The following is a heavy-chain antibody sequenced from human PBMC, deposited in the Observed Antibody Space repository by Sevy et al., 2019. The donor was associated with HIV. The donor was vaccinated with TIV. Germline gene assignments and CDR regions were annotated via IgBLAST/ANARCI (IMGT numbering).Heavy chain of an antibody. CDR1: GFSLSSYS. J-gene: IGHJ6*03. CDR3: ARVTMEGFGGYYYYYYMDV. V-gene: IGHV3-21*04. D-gene: IGHD3-10*01. CDR2: ISSSSSYI. Sequence: GGSLRLSCAASGFSLSSYSMNWVRQAPGKGLESVSSISSSSSYIYYADSVKGRFTISRDNAKNSLYLQMNSLRAEDTAVYYCARVTMEGFGGYYYYYYMDVWGKGSTVTVSS.